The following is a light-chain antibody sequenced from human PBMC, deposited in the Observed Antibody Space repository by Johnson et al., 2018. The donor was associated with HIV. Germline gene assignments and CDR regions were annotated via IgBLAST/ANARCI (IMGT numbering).Light chain of an antibody. J-gene: IGLJ1*01. V-gene: IGLV1-51*02. CDR2: EDN. Sequence: QSVLTQPPSVSAAPGQRVNISCSGTSSNIENYFVSWYQQLPGAAPRLVIYEDNKRPSGIPDRYSGSKSGTSATLGITGLPTGDEADYYCGTWDSSLSAYVFGTGTKVTVL. CDR3: GTWDSSLSAYV. CDR1: SSNIENYF.